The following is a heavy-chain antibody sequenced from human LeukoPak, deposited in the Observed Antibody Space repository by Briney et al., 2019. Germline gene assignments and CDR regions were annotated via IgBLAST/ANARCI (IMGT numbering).Heavy chain of an antibody. V-gene: IGHV3-30*02. CDR2: IWYGGSNK. D-gene: IGHD3-3*01. J-gene: IGHJ6*03. CDR3: AKDTNDFWSGYYNALYYYMDV. CDR1: GFTFSSYG. Sequence: GGSLRLSCAASGFTFSSYGMHWVRQAPGKGLEWVAVIWYGGSNKYYADSVKGRFTISRDNSKNTLYLQMNSLRAEDTAVYYCAKDTNDFWSGYYNALYYYMDVWGKGTTVTVSS.